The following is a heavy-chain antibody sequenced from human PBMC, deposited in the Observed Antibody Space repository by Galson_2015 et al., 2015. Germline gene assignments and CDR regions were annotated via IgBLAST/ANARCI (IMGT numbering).Heavy chain of an antibody. CDR1: GFTFSSYG. D-gene: IGHD3-3*01. CDR3: AREVLRFLGLFDY. V-gene: IGHV3-33*01. Sequence: SLRLSCAASGFTFSSYGMHWVRQAPGKGLEWVAVIWYDGSNKYYADSVKGRFTISRDNSKNTLYLQMNSLRAEDTAVYYCAREVLRFLGLFDYWGQGTLVTVSS. J-gene: IGHJ4*02. CDR2: IWYDGSNK.